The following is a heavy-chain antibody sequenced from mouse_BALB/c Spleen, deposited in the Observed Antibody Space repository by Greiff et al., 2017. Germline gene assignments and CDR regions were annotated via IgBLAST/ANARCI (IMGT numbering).Heavy chain of an antibody. J-gene: IGHJ3*01. D-gene: IGHD2-12*01. CDR2: INPYNDGT. CDR1: GYTFTSYV. V-gene: IGHV1-14*01. Sequence: VQLKESGPELVKPGASVKMSCKASGYTFTSYVMHWVKQKPGQGLEWIGYINPYNDGTKYNEKFKGKATLTSDKSSSTAYMELSSLTSEDSAVYYCARGEVTTWFAYWGQGTLVTVSA. CDR3: ARGEVTTWFAY.